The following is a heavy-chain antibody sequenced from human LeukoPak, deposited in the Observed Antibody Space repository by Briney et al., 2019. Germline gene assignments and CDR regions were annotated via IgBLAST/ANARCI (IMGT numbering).Heavy chain of an antibody. CDR1: GYTFTGYY. J-gene: IGHJ4*02. V-gene: IGHV1-2*06. D-gene: IGHD5-18*01. CDR2: INPNSGGT. Sequence: GASVKVSCKASGYTFTGYYMHWVRQAPGQELEWMGRINPNSGGTNYAQKFQGRVTMTRDTSISTAYMELSRLRSDDTAVYYCATLIMEEYSYGFDYWGQGTLVTVSS. CDR3: ATLIMEEYSYGFDY.